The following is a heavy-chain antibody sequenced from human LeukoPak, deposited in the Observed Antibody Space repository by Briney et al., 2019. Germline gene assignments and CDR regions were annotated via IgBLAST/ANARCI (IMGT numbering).Heavy chain of an antibody. V-gene: IGHV4-39*07. CDR1: GGSISSSSYY. CDR2: IYYSGST. Sequence: SETLSLTCTVSGGSISSSSYYWGWIRRPPGKGLEWIGIIYYSGSTYYNPSLKSRVTISVDTSKNQFSLKLSSVTAADTAVYYCARASYSGYADYWGRGTLVTVSS. D-gene: IGHD5-12*01. J-gene: IGHJ4*02. CDR3: ARASYSGYADY.